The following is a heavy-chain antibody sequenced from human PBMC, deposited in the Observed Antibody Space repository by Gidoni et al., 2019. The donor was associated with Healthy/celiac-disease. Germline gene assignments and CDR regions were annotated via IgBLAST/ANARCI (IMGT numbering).Heavy chain of an antibody. V-gene: IGHV5-10-1*03. CDR3: ARQVQAAGYYYYYGMDV. CDR1: GYSFTSYW. D-gene: IGHD6-13*01. CDR2: IDPSDSYT. Sequence: EVQLVQSGAEVKKPGESLRISCKGSGYSFTSYWISWVRQMPGKGLEWMGRIDPSDSYTNYSPSFQGHVTISADKSISTAYLQWSSLKASDTAMYYCARQVQAAGYYYYYGMDVWGQGTTVTVSS. J-gene: IGHJ6*02.